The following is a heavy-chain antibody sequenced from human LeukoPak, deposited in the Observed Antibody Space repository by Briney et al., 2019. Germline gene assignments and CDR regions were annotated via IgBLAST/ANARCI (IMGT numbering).Heavy chain of an antibody. CDR2: INPNSGGT. J-gene: IGHJ3*02. CDR3: ARRGMGAQGAFDI. V-gene: IGHV1-2*02. D-gene: IGHD1-26*01. Sequence: ASVKVSCKASGYTFTGHYMHWVRQAPGQGLEWMGWINPNSGGTNYAQKFQGRVTMTRDTSISTAYMELSRLRSDDTAVYYRARRGMGAQGAFDIWGQGTMVTDSS. CDR1: GYTFTGHY.